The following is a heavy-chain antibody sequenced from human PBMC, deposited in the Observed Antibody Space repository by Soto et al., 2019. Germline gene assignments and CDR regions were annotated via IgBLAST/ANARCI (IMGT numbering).Heavy chain of an antibody. CDR1: GFSLSKARMG. Sequence: QVTLKESGPVLVKPTETLTLTCTVSGFSLSKARMGVSWIRQPPGKALEWLSHIFSNDAKSYSTSLKSRLTTAKETSKSQVVLTMTNMDPVDTATYYCARTLQGDDFWSGYYTDRWGQGTLVTVSS. CDR2: IFSNDAK. J-gene: IGHJ4*02. D-gene: IGHD3-3*01. V-gene: IGHV2-26*01. CDR3: ARTLQGDDFWSGYYTDR.